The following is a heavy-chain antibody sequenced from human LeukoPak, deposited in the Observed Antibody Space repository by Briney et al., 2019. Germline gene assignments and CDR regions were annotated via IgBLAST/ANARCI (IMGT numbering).Heavy chain of an antibody. V-gene: IGHV3-66*01. Sequence: GGSLRLSCAASGFTVSSNYMSWVRAAPGKGLGWVSVIYGGGSTYYADSVKGRFTISRDISKNTLYLQMNSLRAEDTAVYYCARGDRAASGYDYWGQGTLVTVSS. D-gene: IGHD3-22*01. J-gene: IGHJ4*02. CDR1: GFTVSSNY. CDR3: ARGDRAASGYDY. CDR2: IYGGGST.